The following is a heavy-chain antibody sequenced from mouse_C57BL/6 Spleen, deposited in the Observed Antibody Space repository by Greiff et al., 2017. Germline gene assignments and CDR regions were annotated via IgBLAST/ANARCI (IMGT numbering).Heavy chain of an antibody. D-gene: IGHD3-3*01. V-gene: IGHV1-9*01. CDR1: GYTFTGYW. J-gene: IGHJ4*01. CDR3: ARLGFYAMDY. CDR2: ILPGSGST. Sequence: VQVVESGAELMKPGASVKLSCKATGYTFTGYWLEWVKQRPGHGLEWIGEILPGSGSTNYNVEFKGKATFTADPSSYTAYMQLSSLTTEDSDIYYCARLGFYAMDYWGQGTSVTGSS.